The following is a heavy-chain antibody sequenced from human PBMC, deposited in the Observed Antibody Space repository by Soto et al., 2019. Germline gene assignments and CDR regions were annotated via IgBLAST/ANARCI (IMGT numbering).Heavy chain of an antibody. Sequence: SETLSLTCTVSGGSVISGSYYWSWIRQPPGKGLEWIGYIYNSGSTTYNPSLKSRVTISVDTSKNQFSLKLSSVTAADTAVYYCARGQRVTIFGVIIDYYFDYWGQGTLVT. J-gene: IGHJ4*02. CDR2: IYNSGST. CDR3: ARGQRVTIFGVIIDYYFDY. V-gene: IGHV4-61*01. D-gene: IGHD3-3*01. CDR1: GGSVISGSYY.